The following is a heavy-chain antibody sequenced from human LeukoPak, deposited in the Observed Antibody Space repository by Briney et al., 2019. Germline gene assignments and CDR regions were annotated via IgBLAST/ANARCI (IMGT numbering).Heavy chain of an antibody. CDR3: AKFLAVKGAFDV. D-gene: IGHD6-19*01. CDR1: GFTFSNYA. J-gene: IGHJ3*01. Sequence: GGSLILSCAASGFTFSNYAMSWVRQAPGKGLEWLSGISGSGLSTNYADSVKGRFTISRDNSKNTLYLQMNSLRAEDTAVYFCAKFLAVKGAFDVWGQGTMVTVSS. V-gene: IGHV3-23*01. CDR2: ISGSGLST.